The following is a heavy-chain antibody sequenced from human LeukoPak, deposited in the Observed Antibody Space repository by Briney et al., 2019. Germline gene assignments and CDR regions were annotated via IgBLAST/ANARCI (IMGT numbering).Heavy chain of an antibody. CDR1: GGSISTYY. CDR2: INHSGST. CDR3: ARGYDFWSGWALGGMDV. Sequence: SSGTLSLTCTVSGGSISTYYWSWIRQPPGKGLEWIGEINHSGSTNYNPSLKSRVTISVDTSKNQFSLKLSSVTAADTAVYYCARGYDFWSGWALGGMDVWGQGTTVTVSS. J-gene: IGHJ6*02. V-gene: IGHV4-34*01. D-gene: IGHD3-3*01.